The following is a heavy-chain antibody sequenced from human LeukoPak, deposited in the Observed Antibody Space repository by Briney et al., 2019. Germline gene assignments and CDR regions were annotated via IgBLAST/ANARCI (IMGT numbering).Heavy chain of an antibody. CDR2: ITSSSSYI. J-gene: IGHJ3*02. CDR1: GFTFRTFS. V-gene: IGHV3-21*01. CDR3: ARGRWEYSGSYDAIAI. Sequence: GGSLRLSCAASGFTFRTFSMNWVRQAPGTGLEWVSSITSSSSYIYYADSVKGRFTISRDNAKSSLYLQMNTLRAEDTAVYYCARGRWEYSGSYDAIAIWGQGTLVTVSS. D-gene: IGHD1-26*01.